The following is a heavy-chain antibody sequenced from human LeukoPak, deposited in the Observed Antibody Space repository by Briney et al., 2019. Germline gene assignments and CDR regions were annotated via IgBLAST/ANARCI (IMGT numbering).Heavy chain of an antibody. CDR2: IWYDGSNK. V-gene: IGHV3-33*08. Sequence: GGSLRLSCAASGFTVSSNYMSWVRQAPGKGLESVAVIWYDGSNKYYADSVKGRFTISRDNSKNTLYLQMNSLRAEDTAVYYCARDDILTGLDYWGQGTLVTVSS. CDR3: ARDDILTGLDY. D-gene: IGHD3-9*01. J-gene: IGHJ4*02. CDR1: GFTVSSNY.